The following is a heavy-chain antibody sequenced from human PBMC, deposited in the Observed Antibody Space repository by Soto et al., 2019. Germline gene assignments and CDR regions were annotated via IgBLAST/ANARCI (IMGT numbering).Heavy chain of an antibody. V-gene: IGHV4-30-4*01. Sequence: PSETLSLTCTVSGGAIISGDYYFSCIRQRPGKGLEWIGYIYYSGSTYYNPSLKSRVTISVDTSKNQFSLKLSSVTAADTAVYYCARAPTHDSSGYYYNWFDPWGQGTLVTVSS. CDR3: ARAPTHDSSGYYYNWFDP. D-gene: IGHD3-22*01. CDR2: IYYSGST. J-gene: IGHJ5*02. CDR1: GGAIISGDYY.